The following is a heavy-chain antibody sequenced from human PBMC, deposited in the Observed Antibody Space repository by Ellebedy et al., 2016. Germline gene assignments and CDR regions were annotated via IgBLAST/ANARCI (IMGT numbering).Heavy chain of an antibody. J-gene: IGHJ5*02. CDR1: DFSFSNTY. Sequence: GESLKISCSGSDFSFSNTYISWIRQAPGKGLVWVSRFGSDGSTATYADSVRGRFTVSRDNAKNTLYLQMNSLRDEDTAIYYCARSDWFDPWGQGALVTVSS. V-gene: IGHV3-74*01. CDR3: ARSDWFDP. CDR2: FGSDGSTA.